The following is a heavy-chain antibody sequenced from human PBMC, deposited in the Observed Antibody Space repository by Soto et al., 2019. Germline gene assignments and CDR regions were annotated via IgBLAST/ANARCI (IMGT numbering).Heavy chain of an antibody. CDR1: GFTFSSYG. Sequence: GGSLRLSCAASGFTFSSYGMHWVRQAPGKGLEWVAVISYDGSNKYYADSAKGRFTISRDNSKNTLYLQMNSLRAEDTAVYYCAKEISVWWLRLSSGGERTFDYWGQGTLVTVSS. V-gene: IGHV3-30*18. D-gene: IGHD5-12*01. CDR3: AKEISVWWLRLSSGGERTFDY. CDR2: ISYDGSNK. J-gene: IGHJ4*02.